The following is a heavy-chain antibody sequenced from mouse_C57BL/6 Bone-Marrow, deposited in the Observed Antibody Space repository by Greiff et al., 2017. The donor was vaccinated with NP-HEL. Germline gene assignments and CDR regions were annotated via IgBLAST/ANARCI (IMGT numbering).Heavy chain of an antibody. CDR2: ISDGGSYT. V-gene: IGHV5-4*01. CDR1: GFTFSSYA. D-gene: IGHD2-4*01. CDR3: ARDYDYYYAMDY. J-gene: IGHJ4*01. Sequence: EVKVVESGGGLVKPGGSLKLSCAASGFTFSSYAMSWVRQTPEKRLEWVATISDGGSYTYYPDNVKGRFTISRDNAKNNLYLQMSHLKSEDTAMYYCARDYDYYYAMDYWGQGTSVTVSS.